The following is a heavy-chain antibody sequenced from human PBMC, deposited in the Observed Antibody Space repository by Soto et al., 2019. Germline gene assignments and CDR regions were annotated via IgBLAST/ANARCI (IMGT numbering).Heavy chain of an antibody. D-gene: IGHD1-26*01. CDR3: ASALYRSGTYYAFDN. V-gene: IGHV1-18*01. CDR1: GYTPTNYD. CDR2: ISAYNGNT. J-gene: IGHJ4*02. Sequence: QVPLVQSGAEVKKPGASVTVSCKTSGYTPTNYDIGWVRQAPGQGLEWMGWISAYNGNTNSAQKLQGRLTMTTDTSTRTAYMELRRLRCDDTAVYYCASALYRSGTYYAFDNWGQGTLVTVSS.